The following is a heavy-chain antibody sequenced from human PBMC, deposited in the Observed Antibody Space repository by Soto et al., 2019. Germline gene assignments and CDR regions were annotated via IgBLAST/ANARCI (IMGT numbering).Heavy chain of an antibody. V-gene: IGHV1-69*01. CDR1: GGSFSNYI. D-gene: IGHD6-19*01. CDR3: ARGLFGQQWLVGFDT. J-gene: IGHJ4*02. CDR2: TIPMFATA. Sequence: QVQLVQSGAEVKKPGSSVKVSFKASGGSFSNYIFSWVRQAPGQGLEWMGGTIPMFATAQYAQKLQGRVTITADESTSTVYMDLTSLRSDDTAVYYCARGLFGQQWLVGFDTWGQGTLVTVSS.